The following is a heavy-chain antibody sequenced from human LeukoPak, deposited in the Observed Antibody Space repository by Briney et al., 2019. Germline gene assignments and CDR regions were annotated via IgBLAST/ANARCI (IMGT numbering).Heavy chain of an antibody. CDR2: ISSSSSYI. V-gene: IGHV3-21*01. J-gene: IGHJ6*03. Sequence: GGSLRLSCAASGFTFSSYSMNWVRQAPGKGLEWVSSISSSSSYIYYADSVKGRFTISRDNAKNSLYLQMNSLRAEDTAVYYCAREGGDTAMGLDYYYMDVWGKGTTVTVSS. CDR1: GFTFSSYS. CDR3: AREGGDTAMGLDYYYMDV. D-gene: IGHD5-18*01.